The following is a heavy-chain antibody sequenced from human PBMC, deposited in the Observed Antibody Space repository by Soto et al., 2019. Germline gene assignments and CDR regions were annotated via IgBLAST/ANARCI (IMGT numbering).Heavy chain of an antibody. CDR1: GFTLSTYC. Sequence: GGSLRLSCAASGFTLSTYCMTWVRQAPGKGLEWVATIKQDGSEEYYVDSVKGRFTISRDNAKNSLYLQMNSLRAEDTAVYYCARDLYDILTGYDPWGQGTLVTVSS. J-gene: IGHJ5*02. CDR3: ARDLYDILTGYDP. CDR2: IKQDGSEE. V-gene: IGHV3-7*01. D-gene: IGHD3-9*01.